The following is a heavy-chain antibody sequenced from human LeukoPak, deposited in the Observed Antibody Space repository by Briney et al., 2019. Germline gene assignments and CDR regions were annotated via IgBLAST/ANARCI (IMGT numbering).Heavy chain of an antibody. CDR2: IYYSGST. D-gene: IGHD3-10*01. Sequence: SGTLSLTCTVSGGSISSGGYYWSWIRQHPGKGLEWIGYIYYSGSTYYNPSLKSRVTISVDTSKNQFSLKLSSVTAADTAVYYCARGGRWFGELLDFDYWGQGTLVTVSS. CDR1: GGSISSGGYY. J-gene: IGHJ4*02. CDR3: ARGGRWFGELLDFDY. V-gene: IGHV4-31*03.